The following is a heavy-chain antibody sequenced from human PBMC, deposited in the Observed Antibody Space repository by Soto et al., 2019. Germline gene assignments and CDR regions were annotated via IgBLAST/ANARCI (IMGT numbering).Heavy chain of an antibody. CDR2: ISYDGSNK. D-gene: IGHD2-2*01. CDR3: ARVLSTSWHFDY. J-gene: IGHJ4*02. CDR1: GFTFSSYA. V-gene: IGHV3-30-3*01. Sequence: GGSLRLSCAASGFTFSSYAMHWVRQAPGKGLEWVAVISYDGSNKYYADSVKGRFTISRDNSKNTLYLQMNSLRAEDTAVYYCARVLSTSWHFDYWGQGTLVTVSS.